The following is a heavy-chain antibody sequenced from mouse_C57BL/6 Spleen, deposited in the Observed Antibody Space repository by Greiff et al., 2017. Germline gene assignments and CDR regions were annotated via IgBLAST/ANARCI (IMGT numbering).Heavy chain of an antibody. Sequence: QVQLQQPGAELVKPGASVKLSCKASGYTFTSYWMQWVKQRPGQGLEWIGEIDPSDSYTNYNQQFKGKATLTVDTSSSTAYMQLSSLTSEDSAVYYCARLEITTVYAMDYWGQGTSVTVSS. CDR2: IDPSDSYT. CDR3: ARLEITTVYAMDY. D-gene: IGHD1-1*01. V-gene: IGHV1-50*01. CDR1: GYTFTSYW. J-gene: IGHJ4*01.